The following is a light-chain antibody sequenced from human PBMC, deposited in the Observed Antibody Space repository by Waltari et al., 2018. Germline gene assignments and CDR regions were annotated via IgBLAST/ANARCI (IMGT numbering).Light chain of an antibody. CDR3: SSYAGSNNYV. Sequence: QSALTQPPSASGPPGQSVPLSCTGTSSDVVGYTYVSWYQQHPGKAPKLMIYEVSKRPSGVPDRFSGSKSGNTASLTVSGLQAEDEADYYCSSYAGSNNYVFGTGTKVTVL. CDR1: SSDVVGYTY. CDR2: EVS. J-gene: IGLJ1*01. V-gene: IGLV2-8*01.